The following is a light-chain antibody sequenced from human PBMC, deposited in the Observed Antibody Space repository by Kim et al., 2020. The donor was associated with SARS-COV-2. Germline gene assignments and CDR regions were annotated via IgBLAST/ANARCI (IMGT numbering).Light chain of an antibody. V-gene: IGLV2-23*02. J-gene: IGLJ3*02. CDR1: SGDAGNYKF. Sequence: GQSITISCTATSGDAGNYKFVSWYQQHPGKAPKLIIYEISKRPSGISTRFSGSKSGKTASLTISGLQAEDEANYYCCSYAGSDDLVFGGGTQLTVL. CDR2: EIS. CDR3: CSYAGSDDLV.